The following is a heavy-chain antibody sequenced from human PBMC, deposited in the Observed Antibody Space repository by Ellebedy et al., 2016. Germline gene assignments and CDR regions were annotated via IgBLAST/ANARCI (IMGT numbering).Heavy chain of an antibody. CDR1: GFIVSTNY. CDR3: ARGNEIPGPEPLDN. Sequence: GGSLRLSCAASGFIVSTNYMSWVRQAPGKGLEWVATLYSGGTILYADSVRGRFTISRDHSKNPLYLQMNNLRAEDTALYYCARGNEIPGPEPLDNWGQGTLVTVSS. V-gene: IGHV3-66*01. CDR2: LYSGGTI. D-gene: IGHD1-14*01. J-gene: IGHJ4*02.